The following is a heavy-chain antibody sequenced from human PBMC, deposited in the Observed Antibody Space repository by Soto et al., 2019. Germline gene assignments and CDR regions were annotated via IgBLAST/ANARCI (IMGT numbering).Heavy chain of an antibody. CDR1: GGSFSGYY. CDR2: MNHGGTT. CDR3: ARGVYCSSTSCYWGMDV. D-gene: IGHD2-2*01. J-gene: IGHJ6*02. V-gene: IGHV4-34*01. Sequence: SETLSLTCAVYGGSFSGYYWSWIRQPPGKGLEWIGEMNHGGTTNYNPSLKSRVTLSVDTSKNQFSLKLNPVTAADTAVYYCARGVYCSSTSCYWGMDVWGQGTTVTVSS.